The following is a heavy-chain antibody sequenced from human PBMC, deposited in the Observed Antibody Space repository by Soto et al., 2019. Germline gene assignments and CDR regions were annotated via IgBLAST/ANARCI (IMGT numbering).Heavy chain of an antibody. CDR2: INPSGGST. CDR1: VYTFTSYY. CDR3: ARQGRDH. Sequence: XSVKGSCKASVYTFTSYYMHWVRQSPGQGLEWMGIINPSGGSTSYAQKFQGRATMTRDTSTSTFYMELSSLRAECTAVYYCARQGRDHWGQGSLDTVSS. J-gene: IGHJ1*01. V-gene: IGHV1-46*01. D-gene: IGHD2-21*02.